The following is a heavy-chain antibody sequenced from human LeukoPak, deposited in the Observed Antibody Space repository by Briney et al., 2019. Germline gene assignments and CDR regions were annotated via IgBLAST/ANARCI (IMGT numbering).Heavy chain of an antibody. CDR1: GYTFTCYH. CDR3: ARDPVDGYYHFDY. V-gene: IGHV1-2*02. J-gene: IGHJ4*02. CDR2: IKANNGGI. Sequence: GASVKVSCKASGYTFTCYHMHWVRQAPGQGLEWMGWIKANNGGIKYAQKFQGRVTLTRDTSINTAYMELSSLLSDDTAVYYCARDPVDGYYHFDYWGQGTLVTVAS. D-gene: IGHD5-24*01.